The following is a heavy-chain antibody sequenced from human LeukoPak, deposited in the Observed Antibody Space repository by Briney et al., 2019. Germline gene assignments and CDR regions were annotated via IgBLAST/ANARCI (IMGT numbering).Heavy chain of an antibody. J-gene: IGHJ6*03. Sequence: GGSLRLSCAASGFTFTHYAMHWVRQTPGKGLEWVAVIFYDGTIQYYSDSVRGRLIVSRDNPKNTLYLQMNSLRAEDTAVYYCARVSPLLRGVITAHYYYYMDVWGKGTTVTVSS. V-gene: IGHV3-30*03. D-gene: IGHD3-10*01. CDR1: GFTFTHYA. CDR3: ARVSPLLRGVITAHYYYYMDV. CDR2: IFYDGTIQ.